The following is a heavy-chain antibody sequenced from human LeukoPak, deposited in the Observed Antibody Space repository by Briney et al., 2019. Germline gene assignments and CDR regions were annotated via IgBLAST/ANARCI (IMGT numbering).Heavy chain of an antibody. CDR1: GGSFSGYY. CDR3: ARLADGSSDY. CDR2: INHSGST. D-gene: IGHD3-22*01. Sequence: PSETLSLTCAVYGGSFSGYYWSWIRQPPGKGLEWIGEINHSGSTSYNPSLKSRVTISVDTSKNQFSLKLSSVTAADTAVYYCARLADGSSDYWGQGTLVTVSS. V-gene: IGHV4-34*01. J-gene: IGHJ4*02.